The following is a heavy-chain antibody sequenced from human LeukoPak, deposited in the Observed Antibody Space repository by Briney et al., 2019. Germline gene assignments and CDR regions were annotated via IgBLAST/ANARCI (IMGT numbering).Heavy chain of an antibody. CDR3: ARGGSYGIWDY. D-gene: IGHD5-18*01. CDR1: GGTFSSYA. J-gene: IGHJ4*02. V-gene: IGHV1-69*04. CDR2: IIPILGIA. Sequence: SVKVSCKASGGTFSSYAISWVRQAPGQGLEWMGRIIPILGIANYAQKFQGRVTITADKSTSTAYKELSSLRSEDTAVYYCARGGSYGIWDYWGQGTLVTVSS.